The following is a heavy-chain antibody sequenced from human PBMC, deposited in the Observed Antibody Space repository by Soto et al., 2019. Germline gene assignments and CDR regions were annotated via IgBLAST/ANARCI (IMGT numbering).Heavy chain of an antibody. D-gene: IGHD2-15*01. CDR3: WTRWRGYCSCGSGYHTDY. V-gene: IGHV1-69*13. CDR1: GATLSSYA. Sequence: SEKAACKASGATLSSYAISWVRQAPGQGLKWMGGIIPIFGTADYAQKFQGRVTITADESTSTAYMELISLRSEATAVYYGWTRWRGYCSCGSGYHTDYWGQGTLVTVSS. J-gene: IGHJ4*02. CDR2: IIPIFGTA.